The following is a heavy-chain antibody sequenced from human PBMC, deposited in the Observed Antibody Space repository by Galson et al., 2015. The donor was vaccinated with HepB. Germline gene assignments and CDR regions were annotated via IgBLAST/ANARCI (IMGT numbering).Heavy chain of an antibody. J-gene: IGHJ6*02. Sequence: PALVKPTQTLTLTCTFSGFSFRTSGVGVDWIRQPPGKALEWLALIYWNDDKRYSPSLKSRLTITKDTSKNQVVLTMTNMDPVDTATYYCAHSLYEGGVGATTYYFYGMDVWGQGTTVTVSS. D-gene: IGHD1-26*01. CDR1: GFSFRTSGVG. V-gene: IGHV2-5*01. CDR2: IYWNDDK. CDR3: AHSLYEGGVGATTYYFYGMDV.